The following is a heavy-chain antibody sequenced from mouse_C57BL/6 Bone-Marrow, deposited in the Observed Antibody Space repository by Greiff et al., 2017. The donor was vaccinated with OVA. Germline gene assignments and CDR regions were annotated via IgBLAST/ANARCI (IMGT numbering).Heavy chain of an antibody. D-gene: IGHD2-1*01. Sequence: QVQLQQQSGAELAKPGASVKLSCKASGYTFTSYWMHWVKQRPGQGLEWIGYINPSSGYTKNNQKFKDKATLTADKSSSASFKQLSSLSDEDSAVYYCTTRGNYPAWFAYWGQGTLVTVS. CDR3: TTRGNYPAWFAY. J-gene: IGHJ3*01. CDR1: GYTFTSYW. CDR2: INPSSGYT. V-gene: IGHV1-7*01.